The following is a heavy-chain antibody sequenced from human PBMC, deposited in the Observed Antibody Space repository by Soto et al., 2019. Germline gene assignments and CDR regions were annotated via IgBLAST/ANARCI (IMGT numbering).Heavy chain of an antibody. CDR1: GYTFTGYY. D-gene: IGHD3-10*01. CDR3: ARPSRYYYGSGSYSPVDY. J-gene: IGHJ4*02. CDR2: INPNSGGT. Sequence: ASVKVSCKASGYTFTGYYMHWVRQAPGQGLEWMGWINPNSGGTNYAQKFQGRVTMTRDTSISTAYMELSRLRSDDTAVYYCARPSRYYYGSGSYSPVDYCGQGTLVTVS. V-gene: IGHV1-2*02.